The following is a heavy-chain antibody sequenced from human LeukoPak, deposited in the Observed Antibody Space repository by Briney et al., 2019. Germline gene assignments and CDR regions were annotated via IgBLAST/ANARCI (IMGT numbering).Heavy chain of an antibody. J-gene: IGHJ4*02. CDR3: ARDQSRDIRVDFDY. V-gene: IGHV1-3*01. CDR1: GYNFFKYA. CDR2: IDGGNGDA. Sequence: ASVKVSCKTSGYNFFKYAIHWVRQAPGQRFEWMGWIDGGNGDARFSQKFQDRVSFTRDTFATTVYMELTSLGSEDTAVYYCARDQSRDIRVDFDYWGQGTRVIVSS. D-gene: IGHD2-15*01.